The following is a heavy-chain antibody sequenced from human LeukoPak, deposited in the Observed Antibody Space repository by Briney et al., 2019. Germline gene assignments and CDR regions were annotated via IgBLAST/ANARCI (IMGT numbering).Heavy chain of an antibody. CDR1: GDSVSGNRAT. D-gene: IGHD3-3*01. CDR2: IYYRSKWYS. Sequence: SQTLSLTCAISGDSVSGNRATWNWLRQSPSRGLEWLGRIYYRSKWYSDYAVSVKGRITINPDTSKNQFSLLLNSVTPEDTAVYFCARAYYDFWSGYYDAFDIWGQGTMVTVSS. V-gene: IGHV6-1*01. J-gene: IGHJ3*02. CDR3: ARAYYDFWSGYYDAFDI.